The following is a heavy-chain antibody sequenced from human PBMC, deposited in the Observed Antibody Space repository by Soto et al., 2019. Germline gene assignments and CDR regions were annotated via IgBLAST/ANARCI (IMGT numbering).Heavy chain of an antibody. CDR1: GGTFSSYT. V-gene: IGHV1-69*08. CDR2: IIPILGIA. Sequence: QVQLVQSGAEVKKPGSSVKVSCKASGGTFSSYTISWVRQAPGQGLEWMGRIIPILGIANYAQKFQGRVTITADKSTRAAYMVLSSRRSEDTAVYYCARDLGRPGPENNWFDPWGQGTLVTVSS. J-gene: IGHJ5*02. CDR3: ARDLGRPGPENNWFDP.